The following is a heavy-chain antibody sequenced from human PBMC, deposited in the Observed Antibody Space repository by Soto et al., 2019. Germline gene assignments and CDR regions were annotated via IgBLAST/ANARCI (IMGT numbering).Heavy chain of an antibody. Sequence: QVQLVQSGAEVKKPGSSVKVSCKASGGTFSSYAISWVRQAPGQGLEWMGGFIPMFNRPHSARKFQGRVTITADEATSTAYMDLSSLRSEDTAAYYCARGQFHHVSNYYSALDVWGQGTTVTVSS. CDR1: GGTFSSYA. V-gene: IGHV1-69*01. CDR3: ARGQFHHVSNYYSALDV. CDR2: FIPMFNRP. J-gene: IGHJ6*02.